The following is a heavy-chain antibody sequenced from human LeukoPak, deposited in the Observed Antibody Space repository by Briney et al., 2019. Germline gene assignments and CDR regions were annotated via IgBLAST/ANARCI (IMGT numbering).Heavy chain of an antibody. CDR3: TTRGYDSEYYFDY. CDR1: GFTFSNAW. V-gene: IGHV3-15*01. CDR2: IKSKTDGGTT. J-gene: IGHJ4*02. D-gene: IGHD5-12*01. Sequence: PGGSLRLSCAASGFTFSNAWMSWVRQAPGKGLEWVGRIKSKTDGGTTDYAAPVKGRFTISRDDSKNTLYLQMNSLKTEDTAVYYCTTRGYDSEYYFDYWGQGTLVTVSS.